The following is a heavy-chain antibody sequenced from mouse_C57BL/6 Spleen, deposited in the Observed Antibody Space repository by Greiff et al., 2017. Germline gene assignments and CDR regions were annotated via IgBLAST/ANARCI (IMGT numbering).Heavy chain of an antibody. CDR2: IYPGSGNT. D-gene: IGHD1-1*01. CDR3: ARGEAYYYGSMDY. V-gene: IGHV1-76*01. J-gene: IGHJ4*01. CDR1: GYTFTDYY. Sequence: VQLQQSGAELVRPGASVKLSCKASGYTFTDYYINWVKQRPGQGLEWIARIYPGSGNTYYNEKFKGKATLTAEKSSSTAYMQLSSLTSEDSAVYFCARGEAYYYGSMDYWGQGTSVTVSS.